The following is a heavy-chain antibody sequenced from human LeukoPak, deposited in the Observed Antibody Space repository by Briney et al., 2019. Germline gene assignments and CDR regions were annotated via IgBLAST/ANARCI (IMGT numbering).Heavy chain of an antibody. CDR1: GFTFSGFI. V-gene: IGHV3-48*01. CDR3: ARDSYSSSWYIDY. Sequence: GGSLRLSCAASGFTFSGFIMNWVRQAPGKGLEWVSYISTSSSPIYYADSVKGRFTISRDNAKNSLYLQMNSLRAEDTAVYYCARDSYSSSWYIDYWGQGTLVTVSS. J-gene: IGHJ4*02. CDR2: ISTSSSPI. D-gene: IGHD6-13*01.